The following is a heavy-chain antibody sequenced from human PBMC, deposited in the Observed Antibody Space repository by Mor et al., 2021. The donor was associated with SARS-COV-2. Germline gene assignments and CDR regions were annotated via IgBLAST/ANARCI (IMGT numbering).Heavy chain of an antibody. D-gene: IGHD2-2*01. V-gene: IGHV1-46*01. Sequence: NPSGGSTSYAQKFQGRVTMTRDTSTSTVYMELSSLRSEDTAVYYCARDFSYQKSIPSDYWGQGTLVTVSS. CDR2: NPSGGST. J-gene: IGHJ4*02. CDR3: ARDFSYQKSIPSDY.